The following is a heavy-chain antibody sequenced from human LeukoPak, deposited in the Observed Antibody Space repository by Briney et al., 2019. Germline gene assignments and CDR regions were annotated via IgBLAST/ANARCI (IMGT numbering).Heavy chain of an antibody. J-gene: IGHJ5*02. Sequence: PSETLSLTCTVSGGSISSYYWSWIRQPPRTGLEWIGYIYYSGSTNYSPSLKSRVTISVDTSKNQFSLKLNSVTAADTAVYYCARVKQAGVSGYWFDPWGQGTLVTVSS. V-gene: IGHV4-59*01. D-gene: IGHD2-8*01. CDR2: IYYSGST. CDR1: GGSISSYY. CDR3: ARVKQAGVSGYWFDP.